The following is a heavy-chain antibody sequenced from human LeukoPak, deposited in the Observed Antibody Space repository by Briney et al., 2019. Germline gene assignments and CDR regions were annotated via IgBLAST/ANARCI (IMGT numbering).Heavy chain of an antibody. D-gene: IGHD3-22*01. CDR1: GGTFSTYS. CDR3: ARDDGACSSGCFRP. J-gene: IGHJ5*02. V-gene: IGHV1-69*04. Sequence: GSSVKVSCKASGGTFSTYSISWVRQAPGQGLEWMGRLIPIVNIVKYAQKFQGRVTITADKSTTTAYMELNSLRSDDSAVYYCARDDGACSSGCFRPWGQGTLVTVSS. CDR2: LIPIVNIV.